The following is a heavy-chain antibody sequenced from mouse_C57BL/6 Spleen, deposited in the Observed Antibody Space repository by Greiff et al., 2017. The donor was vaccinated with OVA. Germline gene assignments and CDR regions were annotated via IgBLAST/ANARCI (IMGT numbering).Heavy chain of an antibody. V-gene: IGHV1-59*01. CDR3: ARCDYYGSSWDVDV. D-gene: IGHD1-2*01. J-gene: IGHJ1*03. Sequence: VQLQQPGAELVRPGTSVKLSCKASGYTFTSYWLHWVKQRPGQGLEWIGVIDPSDSYTNYNQKFKGKATLTVDTSSSTAYMQLSSLTSEDSAVYYCARCDYYGSSWDVDVGGTGTTVTVSS. CDR1: GYTFTSYW. CDR2: IDPSDSYT.